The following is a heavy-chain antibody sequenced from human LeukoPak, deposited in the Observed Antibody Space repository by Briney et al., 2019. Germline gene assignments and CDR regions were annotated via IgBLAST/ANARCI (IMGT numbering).Heavy chain of an antibody. J-gene: IGHJ4*02. CDR2: IKKDGSEK. CDR3: AREGRVVIVPAT. CDR1: GFTFSSYW. D-gene: IGHD2-2*01. V-gene: IGHV3-7*01. Sequence: PGGSLRLSCAASGFTFSSYWMSWVRQAPGKGLEWVANIKKDGSEKNYVDSVKGRFTISRDNAKSSLYLQMNGLRVEDTAVYYCAREGRVVIVPATWGQGALVTVSS.